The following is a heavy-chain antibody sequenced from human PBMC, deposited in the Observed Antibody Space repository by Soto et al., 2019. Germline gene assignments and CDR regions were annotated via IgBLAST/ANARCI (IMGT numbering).Heavy chain of an antibody. CDR1: GFTFSSYA. J-gene: IGHJ6*02. V-gene: IGHV3-23*01. D-gene: IGHD2-15*01. CDR3: AKEGYCSRGSCFYYYYGMDV. CDR2: ISGSGGST. Sequence: GGSLRLSCAASGFTFSSYAMSWVRQAPGKGLEWVSAISGSGGSTYYADSVKGRFTISRDNSKNTLYLQMNSLRAEDTAVYYCAKEGYCSRGSCFYYYYGMDVWGQGTTVTVSS.